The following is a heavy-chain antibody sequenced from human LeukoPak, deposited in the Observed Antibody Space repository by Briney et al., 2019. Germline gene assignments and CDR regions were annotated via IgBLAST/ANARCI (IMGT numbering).Heavy chain of an antibody. CDR1: GFTFSSYG. CDR3: ARDSIAVAGIAEYFQH. J-gene: IGHJ1*01. D-gene: IGHD6-19*01. V-gene: IGHV3-33*01. Sequence: GRSLRLSCAASGFTFSSYGMHWVRQAPGKGLEWVAVIWYDGSNKYYADSVKGRFTISRDNSKNTLYLQMNSLRAEDTAVYYCARDSIAVAGIAEYFQHWGQGTLVTVSS. CDR2: IWYDGSNK.